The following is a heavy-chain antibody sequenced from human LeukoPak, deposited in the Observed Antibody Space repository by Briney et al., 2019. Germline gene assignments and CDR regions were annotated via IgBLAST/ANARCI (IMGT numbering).Heavy chain of an antibody. Sequence: PSQTLSLTCTVSGGSISSYYWSWIRQPPGKGLEGIGYIYYSGSPNYNPSLKSRVTISVDTSKNQFSLKLSSLTVADPAVVYCWREGRMSGYDLFDYGGQRTLVSVSS. CDR1: GGSISSYY. CDR3: WREGRMSGYDLFDY. CDR2: IYYSGSP. D-gene: IGHD5-12*01. V-gene: IGHV4-59*01. J-gene: IGHJ4*02.